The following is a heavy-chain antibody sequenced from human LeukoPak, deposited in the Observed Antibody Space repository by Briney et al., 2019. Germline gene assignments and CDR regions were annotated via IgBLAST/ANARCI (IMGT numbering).Heavy chain of an antibody. J-gene: IGHJ3*02. D-gene: IGHD1-26*01. V-gene: IGHV5-51*01. CDR2: IYPGDSDT. CDR1: GYSFTNYW. CDR3: ARRHYLDAFDI. Sequence: GEALKISCKGSGYSFTNYWIGWVRQMPGKGLEWMGIIYPGDSDTRYSPSFQGQVTISADKSISTAYLQWSSLKASDTAMYYCARRHYLDAFDIWGQGTMVTVSS.